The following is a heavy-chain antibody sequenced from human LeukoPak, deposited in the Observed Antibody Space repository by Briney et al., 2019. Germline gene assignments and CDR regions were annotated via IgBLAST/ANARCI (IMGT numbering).Heavy chain of an antibody. V-gene: IGHV1-18*01. CDR3: ARDIPTLYYDSSGYWDDAFDI. Sequence: GASVKVSCKASGYTFTSYGISWVRQAPGQGLEWMGWISAYNGNTNYAQKLQGRVTMTTDTSTSTAYMELRSLRSDDTAVYYCARDIPTLYYDSSGYWDDAFDIWGQGTMVTVSS. J-gene: IGHJ3*02. CDR2: ISAYNGNT. CDR1: GYTFTSYG. D-gene: IGHD3-22*01.